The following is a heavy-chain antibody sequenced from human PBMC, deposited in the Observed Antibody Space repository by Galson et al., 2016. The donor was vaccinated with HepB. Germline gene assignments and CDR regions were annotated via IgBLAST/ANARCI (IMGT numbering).Heavy chain of an antibody. CDR2: MNPNSGDA. CDR3: ARGHYDILTGYYKWYWFDP. J-gene: IGHJ5*02. D-gene: IGHD3-9*01. Sequence: VTVSCKASGYTFTSYEINWVRQATGQGLEWMGWMNPNSGDAGYAQNFQGRVTMTRSTSISTAYMELSSLRSEDTAGYYCARGHYDILTGYYKWYWFDPWGQGTLVTVSS. CDR1: GYTFTSYE. V-gene: IGHV1-8*01.